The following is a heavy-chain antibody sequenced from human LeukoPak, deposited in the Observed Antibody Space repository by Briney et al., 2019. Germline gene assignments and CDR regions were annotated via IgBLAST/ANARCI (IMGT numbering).Heavy chain of an antibody. D-gene: IGHD5-18*01. J-gene: IGHJ3*02. CDR3: AKNLYSYDIDAFNI. CDR1: GFTFDAYA. V-gene: IGHV3-30*18. Sequence: QAGGSLRLSCAASGFTFDAYAIHWVRQAPGKGLEWVVVISDDGRKIYYADSVKGRFSISRDNSRNTVYLQMSSLRAEDTAMYYCAKNLYSYDIDAFNIWGQGTMVTVS. CDR2: ISDDGRKI.